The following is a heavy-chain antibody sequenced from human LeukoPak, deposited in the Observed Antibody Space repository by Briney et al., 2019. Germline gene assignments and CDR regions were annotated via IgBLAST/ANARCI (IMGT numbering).Heavy chain of an antibody. CDR2: IDPSDSYT. V-gene: IGHV5-10-1*01. CDR3: ARQYSGYDYYFDY. CDR1: GYTFTNYW. Sequence: PGESLRISCKGSGYTFTNYWISWVRQMPGKRLEWVGRIDPSDSYTNYNPSFRGHITISADKSSSTAYLHWSSLKASDTAMYFCARQYSGYDYYFDYWGQGSLVTVSS. J-gene: IGHJ4*02. D-gene: IGHD5-12*01.